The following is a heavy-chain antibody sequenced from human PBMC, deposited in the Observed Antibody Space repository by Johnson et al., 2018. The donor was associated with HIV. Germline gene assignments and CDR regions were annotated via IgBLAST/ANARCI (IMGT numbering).Heavy chain of an antibody. CDR3: ARDKYGVPSGTFDI. J-gene: IGHJ3*02. CDR1: GFTFPDYG. CDR2: INWNGGST. Sequence: EQLVESGGGVVRPGGSLRLSCAASGFTFPDYGMNWVRQVPGKGLEWVCGINWNGGSTRYGDSVKGRFTISRDNAKNSLYVQMNSLRAEDTGLYYCARDKYGVPSGTFDIWGQGTEVTVSS. D-gene: IGHD2-8*01. V-gene: IGHV3-20*04.